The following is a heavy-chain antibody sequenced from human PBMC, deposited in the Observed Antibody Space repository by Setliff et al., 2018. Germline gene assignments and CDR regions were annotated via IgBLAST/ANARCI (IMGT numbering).Heavy chain of an antibody. D-gene: IGHD6-19*01. J-gene: IGHJ4*02. CDR3: ARGPYSSGWYYFDY. V-gene: IGHV3-30*02. CDR1: GLIFNTYG. Sequence: GGSLRLSCAASGLIFNTYGMHWVRQAPGKGLEWVAFIRFDGSNKPYADSVKVRFTISRDNSSTTAFMELSRLRSDDTAVYYCARGPYSSGWYYFDYWGQGTLVTVSS. CDR2: IRFDGSNK.